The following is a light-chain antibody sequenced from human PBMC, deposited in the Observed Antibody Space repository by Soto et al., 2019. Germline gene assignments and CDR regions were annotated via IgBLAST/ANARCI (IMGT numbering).Light chain of an antibody. CDR2: GAS. CDR3: QQYDSSPLT. V-gene: IGKV3-20*01. Sequence: EIVLTHSPGTLSLSPGERATLSCRASQSVSSSYLAWYQQKPGQAPRLLIYGASSRATGIPDRFSGSGSGTDFTLTISRLEPEDFAVYYCQQYDSSPLTFGPGTKVDIK. CDR1: QSVSSSY. J-gene: IGKJ3*01.